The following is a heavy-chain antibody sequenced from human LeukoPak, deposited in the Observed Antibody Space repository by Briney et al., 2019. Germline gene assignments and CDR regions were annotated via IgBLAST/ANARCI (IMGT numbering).Heavy chain of an antibody. J-gene: IGHJ4*02. CDR1: GFTFSSYA. CDR2: ISYDGSSK. V-gene: IGHV3-30*04. CDR3: ARGYYDFWSGYYTVDY. D-gene: IGHD3-3*01. Sequence: GGSLRLSCAASGFTFSSYAMHWVRQAPGKGLEWVAVISYDGSSKYYADSVKGRFTISRDNSKNTLYLQMNSLRAEDTAVYYCARGYYDFWSGYYTVDYWGQGTLVTVSS.